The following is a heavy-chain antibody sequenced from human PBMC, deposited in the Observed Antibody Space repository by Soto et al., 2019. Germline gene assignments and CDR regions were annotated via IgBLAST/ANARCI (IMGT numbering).Heavy chain of an antibody. J-gene: IGHJ5*02. CDR1: GAARGGGGYF. CDR3: TREQSDDNYFDP. V-gene: IGHV4-61*08. CDR2: IYYSGGT. D-gene: IGHD6-19*01. Sequence: PLVPLSVTWSVAGAARGGGGYFYTCVRQPPGKGLEWLGYIYYSGGTNYNPSLKSRVTISLDKSKSQFSLRLISVTAADTAVYYCTREQSDDNYFDPWGQGTLVTVSS.